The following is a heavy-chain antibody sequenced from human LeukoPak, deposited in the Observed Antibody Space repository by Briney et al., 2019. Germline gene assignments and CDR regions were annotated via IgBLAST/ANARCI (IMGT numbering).Heavy chain of an antibody. CDR1: GFTFSSYA. CDR2: ICGSGGST. D-gene: IGHD2-2*02. Sequence: GGSLRLSCAASGFTFSSYAMTWVRQAPGKGLEWVSVICGSGGSTYYADSVKGRFTISRDNSKNTLYLQMSSLTVEDTALYYCAKGSISSCYTAVDSWGQGTLVTVSS. V-gene: IGHV3-23*01. J-gene: IGHJ4*02. CDR3: AKGSISSCYTAVDS.